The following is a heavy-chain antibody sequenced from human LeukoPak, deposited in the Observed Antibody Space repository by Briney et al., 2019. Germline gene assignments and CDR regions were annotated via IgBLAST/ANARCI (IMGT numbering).Heavy chain of an antibody. CDR2: IYYSGST. D-gene: IGHD3-22*01. J-gene: IGHJ6*03. CDR3: ARGSDSSGSIYYYMDV. CDR1: GGYISSYY. V-gene: IGHV4-59*01. Sequence: SETLSLTCSVSGGYISSYYWSWIRQPPGKGLEWIGYIYYSGSTNYNPSLKSRVTISVDTSKNQFSLKLSSVTAADTAVYYCARGSDSSGSIYYYMDVWGKGTTVTVSS.